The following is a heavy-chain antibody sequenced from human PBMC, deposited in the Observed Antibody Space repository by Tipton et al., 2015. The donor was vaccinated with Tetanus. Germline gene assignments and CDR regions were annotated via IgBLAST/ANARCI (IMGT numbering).Heavy chain of an antibody. D-gene: IGHD3-10*01. CDR2: IYPADSDI. V-gene: IGHV5-51*01. Sequence: QLVQSGAEVKKPGESLRISCKASGYEFISYWIAWVRQMPGKGLEWMGVIYPADSDIRNSPSFQGQVTMSVDKSTSTAYLQWRSLKASDTAFYFCARLPKHYSASGSTWGQGTLVTVSS. CDR1: GYEFISYW. J-gene: IGHJ5*02. CDR3: ARLPKHYSASGST.